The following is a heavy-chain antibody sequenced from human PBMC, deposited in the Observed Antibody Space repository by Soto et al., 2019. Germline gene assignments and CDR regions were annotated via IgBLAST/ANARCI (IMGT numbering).Heavy chain of an antibody. V-gene: IGHV3-30*01. CDR2: ISYDGSNK. Sequence: QVQLVESGGGVVQPGRSLRLSCAASGFTFRNYAMHWVRQAPGRGLEWVAIISYDGSNKYYADSVKGRFTISRDNSKNTLYLEVNSLRAEDTAVYYCAREQVGAIYFDYWGQGILVTVSS. J-gene: IGHJ4*02. CDR1: GFTFRNYA. D-gene: IGHD1-26*01. CDR3: AREQVGAIYFDY.